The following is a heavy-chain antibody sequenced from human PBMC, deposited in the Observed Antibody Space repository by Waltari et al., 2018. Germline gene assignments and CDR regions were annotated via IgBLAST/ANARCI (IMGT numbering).Heavy chain of an antibody. J-gene: IGHJ3*02. V-gene: IGHV4-59*01. D-gene: IGHD2-15*01. CDR3: ARDRYCSGGSCYGAGGAFDI. CDR1: GGSISSYY. Sequence: QVQLQESGPGLLKPSDTLSLTCTVSGGSISSYYWSWLRRPPGKGLEWIGYIYSSGTTNNNPSLKSRVTISVDTSKNQFSLKLSSVTAADTAVYYCARDRYCSGGSCYGAGGAFDIWGQGTMVTVSS. CDR2: IYSSGTT.